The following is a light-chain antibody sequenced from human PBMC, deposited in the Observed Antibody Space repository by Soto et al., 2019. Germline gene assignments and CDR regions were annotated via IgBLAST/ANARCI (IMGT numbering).Light chain of an antibody. CDR3: SSYSSSGTLYV. CDR2: DVN. V-gene: IGLV2-14*01. J-gene: IGLJ1*01. Sequence: QSALTQPASVSGSPGQSITISCTGTSSDVGGYNYVSWYQRHPGKAPKLMIYDVNNRPSGISNRFFGSKSGNTASLTISGLQTEDEADYYCSSYSSSGTLYVFGTGTKVTVL. CDR1: SSDVGGYNY.